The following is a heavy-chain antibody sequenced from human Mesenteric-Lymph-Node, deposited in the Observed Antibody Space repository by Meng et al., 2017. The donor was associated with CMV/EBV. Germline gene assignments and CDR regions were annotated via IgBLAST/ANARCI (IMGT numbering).Heavy chain of an antibody. Sequence: SETLSLTCSASDGSISSSTSYWGWVRQPPGKGLEWIGYIYYSGSTNYNPSLKSRVTISVDTSKNQFSLKLSSVTAADTAVYYCARATNRAYYYGMDVWGQGTTVTVSS. J-gene: IGHJ6*02. D-gene: IGHD7-27*01. CDR1: DGSISSSTSY. V-gene: IGHV4-61*05. CDR3: ARATNRAYYYGMDV. CDR2: IYYSGST.